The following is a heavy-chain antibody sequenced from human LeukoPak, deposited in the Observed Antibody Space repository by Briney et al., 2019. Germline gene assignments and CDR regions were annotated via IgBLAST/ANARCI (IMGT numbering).Heavy chain of an antibody. D-gene: IGHD5-18*01. CDR3: ARYYGAGRGYSLDY. Sequence: SVKVSCKASGGTFSSYAISWVRQAPGQGLEWMGGIIPIFGTANYAQKFQGRVTITADGSTSTAYMELSSLRSEDTAVYYYARYYGAGRGYSLDYWGQGTLVTVSS. CDR1: GGTFSSYA. J-gene: IGHJ4*02. CDR2: IIPIFGTA. V-gene: IGHV1-69*13.